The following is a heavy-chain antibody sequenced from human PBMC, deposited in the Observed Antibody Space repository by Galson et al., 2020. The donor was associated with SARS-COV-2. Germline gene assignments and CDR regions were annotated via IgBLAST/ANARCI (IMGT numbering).Heavy chain of an antibody. CDR3: ARESLVPAAIRLEGLADPGHYYYYYMDV. D-gene: IGHD2-2*02. J-gene: IGHJ6*03. V-gene: IGHV3-48*02. CDR1: GFTFSSYS. Sequence: GGSLRLSCAASGFTFSSYSMNWVRQAPGKGLEWVSYISSSSSTIYYADSVKGRFTISRDNAKNSLYLQMNSLRDEDTAVYYCARESLVPAAIRLEGLADPGHYYYYYMDVWGKGTTVTVSS. CDR2: ISSSSSTI.